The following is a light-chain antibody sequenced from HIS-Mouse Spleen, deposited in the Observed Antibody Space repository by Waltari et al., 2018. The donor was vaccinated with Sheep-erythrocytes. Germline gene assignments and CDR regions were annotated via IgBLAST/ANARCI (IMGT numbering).Light chain of an antibody. Sequence: EIVLTQSPGTLSLSPGERATLSCRAGQSVSSSYLAWDQQKPGQAPRLLIYGASSGATGIPDRFSGSGSGTDFTLTISRLEPEDFAVYYCQQYGSSPRTFGQGTKVEIK. CDR2: GAS. CDR1: QSVSSSY. J-gene: IGKJ1*01. V-gene: IGKV3-20*01. CDR3: QQYGSSPRT.